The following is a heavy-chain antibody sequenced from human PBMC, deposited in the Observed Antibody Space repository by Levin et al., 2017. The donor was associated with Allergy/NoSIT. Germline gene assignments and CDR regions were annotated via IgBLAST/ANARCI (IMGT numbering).Heavy chain of an antibody. Sequence: ASVKVSCRISGYTLTELSMHWVRQAPGKGFEWMGGFDPEDGELIYAQKFQGRVTLTEDTSTDTAYMELSSLRSEDTAVYFCATSWFQVPDFDFWGQGTLVIVSS. V-gene: IGHV1-24*01. J-gene: IGHJ4*02. CDR2: FDPEDGEL. D-gene: IGHD3-10*01. CDR1: GYTLTELS. CDR3: ATSWFQVPDFDF.